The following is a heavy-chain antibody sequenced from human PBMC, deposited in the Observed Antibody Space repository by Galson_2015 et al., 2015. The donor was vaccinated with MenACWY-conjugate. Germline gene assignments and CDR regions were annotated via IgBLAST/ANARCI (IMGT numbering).Heavy chain of an antibody. CDR3: ARDPRYCSSSSCSPLYFYYYYCIDV. D-gene: IGHD2-2*01. J-gene: IGHJ6*02. Sequence: SLRLSCAASGFTFSSYCMNWVRQAPGKGLEWVSYISRSSSTIYYADSVKGRFTISRDNAKNSLYLEMNSLRAEDTAVYYCARDPRYCSSSSCSPLYFYYYYCIDVWGQGTTVTVSS. V-gene: IGHV3-48*04. CDR1: GFTFSSYC. CDR2: ISRSSSTI.